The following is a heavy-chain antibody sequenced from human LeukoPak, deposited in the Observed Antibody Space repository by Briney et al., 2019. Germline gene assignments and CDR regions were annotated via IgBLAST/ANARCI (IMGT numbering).Heavy chain of an antibody. CDR2: IVVGSGNT. D-gene: IGHD5-18*01. V-gene: IGHV1-58*01. J-gene: IGHJ4*02. CDR3: AAAHSYKLPDY. CDR1: GFTFTSSA. Sequence: GTSVKVSCKASGFTFTSSAGHWVRQARGQRLEWIGWIVVGSGNTNYAQKFQERVTITRDMSTSTAYMELSSLRSEDTAVYYCAAAHSYKLPDYWGQGTLVTVSS.